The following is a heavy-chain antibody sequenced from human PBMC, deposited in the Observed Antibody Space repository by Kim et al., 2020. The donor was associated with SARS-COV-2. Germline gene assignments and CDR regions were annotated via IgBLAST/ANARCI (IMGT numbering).Heavy chain of an antibody. CDR2: ISAYNGNT. CDR1: GYTFTSYG. V-gene: IGHV1-18*01. CDR3: AREGRDGYNREGYYYYYYGMDV. D-gene: IGHD5-12*01. J-gene: IGHJ6*02. Sequence: ASVKVSCKASGYTFTSYGISWVRQAPGQGLEWMGWISAYNGNTNYAQKLQGRVTMTTDTSTSTAYMELRSLRSDDTAVYYCAREGRDGYNREGYYYYYYGMDVWGQGTTVTVSS.